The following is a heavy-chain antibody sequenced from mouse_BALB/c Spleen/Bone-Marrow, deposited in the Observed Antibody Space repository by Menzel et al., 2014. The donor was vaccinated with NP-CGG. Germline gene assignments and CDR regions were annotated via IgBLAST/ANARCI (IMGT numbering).Heavy chain of an antibody. Sequence: QVQLQQSGAELVEPGASVKLPCKASGYTFTSYWMHWVKQRPGQGLEWIGEINPSNGRTNYNETFKSKATLTVDKSSTTAYMQLSSLTSDDSAVYYCARYGNYDAMDYWGQGTSVTVSS. CDR1: GYTFTSYW. D-gene: IGHD2-1*01. V-gene: IGHV1S81*02. J-gene: IGHJ4*01. CDR3: ARYGNYDAMDY. CDR2: INPSNGRT.